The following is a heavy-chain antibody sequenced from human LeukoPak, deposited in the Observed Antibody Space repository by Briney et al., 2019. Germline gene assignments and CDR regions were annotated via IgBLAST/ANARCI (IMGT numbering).Heavy chain of an antibody. CDR1: GFTFSSYA. CDR2: ISYDGSNK. V-gene: IGHV3-30*09. Sequence: GGSLRLSCAASGFTFSSYAMHWVRQAPGKGLEWVAVISYDGSNKYYADSVKGRFAISRDNSKNTLYLQMNSLRAEDTAVYYRARELVETPRHYYYGMDVWGEGTTVTVSS. J-gene: IGHJ6*01. D-gene: IGHD2-21*02. CDR3: ARELVETPRHYYYGMDV.